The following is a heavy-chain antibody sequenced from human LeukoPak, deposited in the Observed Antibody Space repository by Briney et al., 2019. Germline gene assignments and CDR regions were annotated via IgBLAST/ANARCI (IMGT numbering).Heavy chain of an antibody. CDR1: GFTFSSYW. Sequence: GGSLRLSCAASGFTFSSYWMSWVRQAPGKGLEWVANIKQDGSEKYYVDSVKGRFTISRDNAKNSLYLQMNTLRVEDTALYYCAKDSGCMDRASTYLYVWGKGTTVT. V-gene: IGHV3-7*03. J-gene: IGHJ6*03. CDR3: AKDSGCMDRASTYLYV. D-gene: IGHD5-18*01. CDR2: IKQDGSEK.